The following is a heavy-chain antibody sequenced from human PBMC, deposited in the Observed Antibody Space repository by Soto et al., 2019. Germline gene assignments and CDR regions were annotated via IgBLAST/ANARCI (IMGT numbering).Heavy chain of an antibody. CDR3: AKAINDYYAPLDY. D-gene: IGHD3-3*01. V-gene: IGHV3-23*01. J-gene: IGHJ4*02. Sequence: EVQLLESGGGLVQPGGSLRLSCTASGFTFSNYAMDWVRQAPGKGLEWVSVISGGADDTHYADSVKGRFTISRDNSKNTLYVQMDSLRAEDTAVYYCAKAINDYYAPLDYWGQGMRVTVSS. CDR2: ISGGADDT. CDR1: GFTFSNYA.